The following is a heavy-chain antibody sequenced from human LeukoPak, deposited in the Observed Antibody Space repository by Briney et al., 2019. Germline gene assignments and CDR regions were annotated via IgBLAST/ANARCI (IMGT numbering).Heavy chain of an antibody. V-gene: IGHV4-39*07. CDR2: IYYSGST. D-gene: IGHD3-3*01. CDR1: GGSISSSSYY. CDR3: ARVGVYYYDFWSPSGV. J-gene: IGHJ6*04. Sequence: MTSETLSLTCTVSGGSISSSSYYWGWIRQPPGKGLEWIGSIYYSGSTYYNPSLKSRVTISVDTSKNQFSLKLSSVTAADTAVYYCARVGVYYYDFWSPSGVWGKGTTVTVSS.